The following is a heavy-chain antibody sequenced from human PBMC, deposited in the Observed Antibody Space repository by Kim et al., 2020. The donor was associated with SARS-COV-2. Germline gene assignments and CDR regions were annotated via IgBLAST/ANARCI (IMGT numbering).Heavy chain of an antibody. D-gene: IGHD6-19*01. CDR1: GFTFSRRA. CDR3: AKDHPSSGWPTFDS. Sequence: GGSLRLSWAASGFTFSRRAMSWVRQVPGKGLEWIASVNNNNNPYYADSVKGRFTVSRDITKDTLYLQMNSLRADDTALYYCAKDHPSSGWPTFDSWGQGT. J-gene: IGHJ4*02. V-gene: IGHV3-23*05. CDR2: VNNNNNP.